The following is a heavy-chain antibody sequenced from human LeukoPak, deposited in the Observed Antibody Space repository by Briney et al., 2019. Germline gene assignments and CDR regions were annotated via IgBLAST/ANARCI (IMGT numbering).Heavy chain of an antibody. CDR1: GGSFSDYY. CDR2: INHSGST. CDR3: ASTSGYFDY. J-gene: IGHJ4*02. V-gene: IGHV4-34*01. D-gene: IGHD3-22*01. Sequence: SETLSLTCAVYGGSFSDYYWSWIRQPPGKGLEWIGEINHSGSTNYNPSLKSRVTISVDTSKNQFSLKLSSVTAADTAVYYCASTSGYFDYWGQGTLVTVSS.